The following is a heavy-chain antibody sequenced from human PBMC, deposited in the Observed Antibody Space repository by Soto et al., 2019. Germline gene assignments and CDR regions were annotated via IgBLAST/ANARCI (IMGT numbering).Heavy chain of an antibody. CDR3: AGDFTAGATYSGPSYYAMDV. V-gene: IGHV3-33*01. J-gene: IGHJ6*02. D-gene: IGHD1-26*01. CDR2: IRYDGSNQ. CDR1: GFTFSTYG. Sequence: PGGSLRLSCAASGFTFSTYGMHWVRQAPGKGLEWVAGIRYDGSNQYYADPVKGQFTISRDNSKNTLYMQMDSLRADDTAVYYCAGDFTAGATYSGPSYYAMDVWGQGTTVTVSS.